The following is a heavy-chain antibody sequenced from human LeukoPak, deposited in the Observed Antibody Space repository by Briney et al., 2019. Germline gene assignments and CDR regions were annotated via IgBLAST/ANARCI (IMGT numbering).Heavy chain of an antibody. J-gene: IGHJ3*02. D-gene: IGHD3-22*01. V-gene: IGHV4-31*03. CDR3: ARDDKRVLNAFDI. Sequence: SETLSLTCTVSGGSISSSSYYWGWIRQPPGKGLEWIGYIYYSGSTYYNPSLKSRVTISVDTSKNQFSLKLSSVTAADTAVYYCARDDKRVLNAFDIWGQGTMVTVSS. CDR1: GGSISSSSYY. CDR2: IYYSGST.